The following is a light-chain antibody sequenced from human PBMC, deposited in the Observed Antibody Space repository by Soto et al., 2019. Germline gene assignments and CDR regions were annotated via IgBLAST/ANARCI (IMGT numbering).Light chain of an antibody. V-gene: IGLV2-14*01. CDR2: EVS. CDR1: SSDIGAYNY. CDR3: FSFTTDWTHV. J-gene: IGLJ1*01. Sequence: SVLTQPASVSGSPGQSITISCTGSSSDIGAYNYVSWFQQYPGKAPKLIISEVSNRPSGVSNRFSGSKSGTAASLTISGLQTEDEADYFCFSFTTDWTHVFGTGTKVIGL.